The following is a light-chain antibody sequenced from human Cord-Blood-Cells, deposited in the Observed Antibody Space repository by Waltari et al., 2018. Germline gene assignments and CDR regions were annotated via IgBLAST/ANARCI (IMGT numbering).Light chain of an antibody. CDR1: SSAVGGYNS. CDR2: EVS. J-gene: IGLJ1*01. CDR3: SSYTSSSTLV. Sequence: QSALTQPASVSGSPGQSITISCTGTSSAVGGYNSVSWYQQHPGKAPKHMIYEVSNRPSGVSNRFSGSKSGNTSSLTISGLQAEDEADYYCSSYTSSSTLVFGTGTKVTVL. V-gene: IGLV2-14*01.